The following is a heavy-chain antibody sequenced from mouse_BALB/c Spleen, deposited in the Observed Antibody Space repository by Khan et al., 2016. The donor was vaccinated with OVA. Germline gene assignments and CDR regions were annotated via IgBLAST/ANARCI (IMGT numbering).Heavy chain of an antibody. CDR2: INTYTGEP. CDR1: GHTFTKYG. J-gene: IGHJ4*01. Sequence: QIQLVQSGPELKKPGETVKISCKASGHTFTKYGMNWVKQAPGKGLKWMGWINTYTGEPTYADDFNGRFAFSLETSDSTAYLQINNLKNEDTATYLCARPPYFSYVMDNWGQGTSVPVSS. CDR3: ARPPYFSYVMDN. D-gene: IGHD2-10*01. V-gene: IGHV9-3-1*01.